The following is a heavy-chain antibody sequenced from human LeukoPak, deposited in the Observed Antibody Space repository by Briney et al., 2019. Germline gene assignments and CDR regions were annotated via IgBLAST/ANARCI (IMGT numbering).Heavy chain of an antibody. CDR1: GFTVSSNY. J-gene: IGHJ4*02. D-gene: IGHD5-24*01. CDR2: IYSGGST. CDR3: ASTQANRDGYNYGLPDY. Sequence: GGSLRLSCAASGFTVSSNYMSWVRQAPGKGLEWVSVIYSGGSTYYADSVKGRFTISRDNSKNTLYLQMNSLRAEDTAVYYCASTQANRDGYNYGLPDYWGQGTLVTVSS. V-gene: IGHV3-66*01.